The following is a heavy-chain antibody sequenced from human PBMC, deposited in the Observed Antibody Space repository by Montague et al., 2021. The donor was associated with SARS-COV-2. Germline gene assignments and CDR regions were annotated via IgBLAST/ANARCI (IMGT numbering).Heavy chain of an antibody. D-gene: IGHD6-13*01. V-gene: IGHV4-39*07. CDR2: IYYSGST. J-gene: IGHJ6*02. CDR1: SGSISSSSYY. Sequence: SETLSLTCTVSSGSISSSSYYWGWIRQPPGKGLEWIGSIYYSGSTYYNPSFKSRVTISVDTSKNQFSLKLSSVTAADTAVYYCARVGRQQLVRLSGMDVWGQGTTVTVSS. CDR3: ARVGRQQLVRLSGMDV.